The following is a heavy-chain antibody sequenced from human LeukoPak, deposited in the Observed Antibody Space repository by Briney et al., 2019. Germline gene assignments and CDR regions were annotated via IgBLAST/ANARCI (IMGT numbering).Heavy chain of an antibody. Sequence: PGRSLRLSCAASGSTFSSYGMHWVRQAPGKGLEWVAVISYDGSNKYYADSVKGRFTISRDNSKNTLYLQMNSLRAEDTAVYYCAKSPGGWLDAFDIWGQGTMVTVSS. D-gene: IGHD5-18*01. V-gene: IGHV3-30*18. CDR1: GSTFSSYG. CDR2: ISYDGSNK. CDR3: AKSPGGWLDAFDI. J-gene: IGHJ3*02.